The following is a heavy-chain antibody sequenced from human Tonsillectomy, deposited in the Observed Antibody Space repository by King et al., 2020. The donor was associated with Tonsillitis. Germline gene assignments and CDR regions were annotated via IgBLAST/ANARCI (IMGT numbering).Heavy chain of an antibody. V-gene: IGHV3-48*01. CDR2: ISSSSSTI. J-gene: IGHJ3*02. D-gene: IGHD6-19*01. Sequence: VQLVESGGGLVQPGGSLRLSCAASGFTFSSYSMNWVRQAPGKGLEWVSYISSSSSTIYYADSVKGRFTNSRDNAKNSLYLQMNSLRAEDTAVYYCLYSSGWYLIGAFDIWGQGTMVTVSS. CDR3: LYSSGWYLIGAFDI. CDR1: GFTFSSYS.